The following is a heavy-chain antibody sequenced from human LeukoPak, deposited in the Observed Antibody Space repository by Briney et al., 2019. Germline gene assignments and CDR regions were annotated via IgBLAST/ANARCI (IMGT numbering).Heavy chain of an antibody. Sequence: GGSLRLSCAASGFTFSSYAMHWVRQAPGKGLEYVSAISSNGGSTYYANSVKGRFTISRDNAKNSLYLQMNSLRAEDTALYYCAKDMEFRPRKYYYGSGSYTDWGQGTLVTVSS. CDR3: AKDMEFRPRKYYYGSGSYTD. CDR1: GFTFSSYA. CDR2: ISSNGGST. V-gene: IGHV3-64*01. D-gene: IGHD3-10*01. J-gene: IGHJ4*02.